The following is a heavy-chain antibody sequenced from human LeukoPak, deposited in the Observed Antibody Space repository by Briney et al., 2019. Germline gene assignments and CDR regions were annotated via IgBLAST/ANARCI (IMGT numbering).Heavy chain of an antibody. CDR3: AKGSGYDAQYYYYYMDV. Sequence: GGSLRLSCAASGFTFSDYAMSWVRQAPGKGLEWLSVIRGGSSGSTYYADSVTGRFTVSRDNSKNTLYLHVNSLRPEDTAVYYCAKGSGYDAQYYYYYMDVWGKGTTVTISS. CDR1: GFTFSDYA. J-gene: IGHJ6*03. V-gene: IGHV3-23*01. CDR2: IRGGSSGST. D-gene: IGHD5-12*01.